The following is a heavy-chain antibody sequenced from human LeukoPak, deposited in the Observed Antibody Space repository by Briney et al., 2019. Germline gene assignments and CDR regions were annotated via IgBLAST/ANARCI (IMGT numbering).Heavy chain of an antibody. CDR3: AKNPIAVGGNYYFKS. Sequence: GGSLRLSCAASGFTFSSYAMSWVRQAPGKGLEWVSAISGSGGSTYYADSVKGRFTISRDNSKNTLYLQMNSLRAEDTAVYYCAKNPIAVGGNYYFKSWGQGTLVTVSS. CDR1: GFTFSSYA. CDR2: ISGSGGST. V-gene: IGHV3-23*01. D-gene: IGHD6-19*01. J-gene: IGHJ4*02.